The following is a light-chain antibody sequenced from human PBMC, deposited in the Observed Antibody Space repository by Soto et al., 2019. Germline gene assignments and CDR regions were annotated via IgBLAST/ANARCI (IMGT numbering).Light chain of an antibody. CDR2: GAS. Sequence: EIVLTQSPGTLSLSPGERATLSCRASQSVSSSYLTWYQQKPGQAPRLHIYGASSRAIGIPDRFSGSGSGTDFTLTISRLEPEDFSVYYSHQFGSSPPWTFGQGTKVEIK. J-gene: IGKJ1*01. V-gene: IGKV3-20*01. CDR3: HQFGSSPPWT. CDR1: QSVSSSY.